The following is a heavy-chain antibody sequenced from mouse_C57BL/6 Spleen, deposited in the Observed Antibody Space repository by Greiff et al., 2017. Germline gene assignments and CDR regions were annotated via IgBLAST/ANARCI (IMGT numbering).Heavy chain of an antibody. CDR3: ARGGDRFAY. Sequence: QVQLQQPGAELVKPGASVKLSCKASGYTFTSYWMHWVKQRPGQGLEWIGVIDPGNGDTNYNEKFKGKATLTVDTSSSTAYMQLSSLTSEDSAVYYCARGGDRFAYWGQGTLVTVSA. CDR2: IDPGNGDT. V-gene: IGHV1-55*01. CDR1: GYTFTSYW. J-gene: IGHJ3*01. D-gene: IGHD3-3*01.